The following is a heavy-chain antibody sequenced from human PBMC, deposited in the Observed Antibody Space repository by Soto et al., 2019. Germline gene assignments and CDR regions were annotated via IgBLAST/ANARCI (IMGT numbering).Heavy chain of an antibody. Sequence: GESLKISCKTSGSSFTSHWLAWVRQMPGKGLEWMGLIYPSDSDIRYRPSFQGQVTISVDKSISTAYLQWSSLKASDTATYYCSRQDYRNYRGGMDVWGQGATVTVSS. CDR2: IYPSDSDI. J-gene: IGHJ6*02. CDR1: GSSFTSHW. V-gene: IGHV5-51*01. D-gene: IGHD3-16*02. CDR3: SRQDYRNYRGGMDV.